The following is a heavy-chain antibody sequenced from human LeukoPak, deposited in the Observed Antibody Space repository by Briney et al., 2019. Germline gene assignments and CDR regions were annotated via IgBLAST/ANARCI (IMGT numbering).Heavy chain of an antibody. D-gene: IGHD3-16*01. V-gene: IGHV3-7*03. CDR1: GFTVSSNH. Sequence: PGGSLRLSCAASGFTVSSNHMNWARQAPGKGLEWVASINHNGNVNYYVDSVKGRFTISRDNAKNSLYLQMSNLRAEDTAVYFCARGGGLDVWGQGATVTVSS. CDR3: ARGGGLDV. CDR2: INHNGNVN. J-gene: IGHJ6*02.